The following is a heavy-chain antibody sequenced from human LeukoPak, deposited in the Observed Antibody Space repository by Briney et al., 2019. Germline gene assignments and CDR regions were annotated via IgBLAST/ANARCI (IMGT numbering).Heavy chain of an antibody. D-gene: IGHD1-26*01. J-gene: IGHJ3*02. CDR3: ARVIIVGATGI. V-gene: IGHV3-48*03. Sequence: GGSLRLSCAASGFTFSSYEMNWVRQAPGKGLEWVSYISSGGSIVYYADSVKGRFTISRDNAKNSLYLQMNSLRAEDTAVYYCARVIIVGATGIWGQGTMVTVSS. CDR1: GFTFSSYE. CDR2: ISSGGSIV.